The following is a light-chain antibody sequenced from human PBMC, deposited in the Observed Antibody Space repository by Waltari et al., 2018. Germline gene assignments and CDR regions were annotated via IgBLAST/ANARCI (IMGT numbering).Light chain of an antibody. CDR2: DVS. Sequence: QSALTQPASVSGSPGQSITISCTGTSGDVGGYNYVSWFQQHPGKVPKLIFSDVSNRPSGVCERFYGSRSGNTAALTISGLQAEDEASYYCASYTNSDSEVFGGGTKVTVL. V-gene: IGLV2-14*01. CDR1: SGDVGGYNY. J-gene: IGLJ3*02. CDR3: ASYTNSDSEV.